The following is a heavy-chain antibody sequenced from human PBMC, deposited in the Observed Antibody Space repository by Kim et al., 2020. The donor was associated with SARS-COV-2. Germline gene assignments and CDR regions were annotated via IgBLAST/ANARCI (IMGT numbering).Heavy chain of an antibody. V-gene: IGHV4-39*01. CDR2: SCCTGLT. Sequence: SETLSLTCTVSAGSISGGSMNGGCKSQRQGSVVDGMCSSCCTGLTYYNLSLDSRVNLLLDTTKNQLSLPLTSVTAADTSVYYCARHHDYGVKTGPYYMGVWGNGTTVTVSS. J-gene: IGHJ6*03. CDR3: ARHHDYGVKTGPYYMGV. D-gene: IGHD4-17*01. CDR1: AGSISGGSMN.